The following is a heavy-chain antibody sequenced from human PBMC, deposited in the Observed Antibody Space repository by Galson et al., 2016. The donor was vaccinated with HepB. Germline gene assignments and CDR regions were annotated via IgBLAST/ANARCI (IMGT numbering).Heavy chain of an antibody. CDR1: GFTFSIFG. V-gene: IGHV3-23*01. CDR2: ISASGDIT. J-gene: IGHJ4*02. CDR3: ARASDSRGYSSFDY. Sequence: SLRLSCAASGFTFSIFGMSWVRQAPGKGLEWVSAISASGDITYYADSVRGRFTISRDNSKNTLYLQMNGLRADDTAVYYCARASDSRGYSSFDYWGQGTRVTVSS. D-gene: IGHD3-22*01.